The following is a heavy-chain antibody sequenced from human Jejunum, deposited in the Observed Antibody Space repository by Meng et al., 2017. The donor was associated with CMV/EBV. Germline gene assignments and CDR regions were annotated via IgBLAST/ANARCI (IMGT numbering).Heavy chain of an antibody. D-gene: IGHD1-26*01. J-gene: IGHJ5*02. CDR2: VRYTGRT. CDR3: ARHMSEPESDPLDT. V-gene: IGHV4-39*01. CDR1: GDSFIIDIYY. Sequence: SGDSFIIDIYYWDWIRQPPGKGLEWIGNVRYTGRTFYSPSLRGRLTISVDTSSNQFSLKLNSVTAADTAVYYCARHMSEPESDPLDTWSQGILVTVSS.